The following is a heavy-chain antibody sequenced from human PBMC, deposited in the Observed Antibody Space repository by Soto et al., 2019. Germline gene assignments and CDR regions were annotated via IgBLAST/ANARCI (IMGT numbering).Heavy chain of an antibody. CDR3: ARSPGAPYYGDYSPGGS. Sequence: GASVKVSCKASGYTFTSYGISWVRQAPGQGLEWMGWISAYNGNTNYAQKLQGRVTMTTDTSTSTAYMELRSLRSDDTAVYYCARSPGAPYYGDYSPGGSWGQGTLVTVSS. D-gene: IGHD4-17*01. CDR1: GYTFTSYG. J-gene: IGHJ5*02. CDR2: ISAYNGNT. V-gene: IGHV1-18*01.